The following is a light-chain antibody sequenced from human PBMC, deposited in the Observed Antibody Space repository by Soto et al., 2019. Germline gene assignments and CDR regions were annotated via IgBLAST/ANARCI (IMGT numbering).Light chain of an antibody. CDR1: QSISNW. CDR3: QLYSSYSPWT. Sequence: IQMTQSPSTLSASVGDTVTITCRASQSISNWVAWYQQKPGKAPNLLIYKASTLESGGPSRFSGSESGTQFTLTISNLQPDDFATYFCQLYSSYSPWTFGQGTKV. J-gene: IGKJ1*01. V-gene: IGKV1-5*03. CDR2: KAS.